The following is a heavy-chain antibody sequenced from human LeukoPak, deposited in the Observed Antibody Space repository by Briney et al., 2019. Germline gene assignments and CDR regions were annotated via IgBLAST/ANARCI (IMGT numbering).Heavy chain of an antibody. CDR1: GGSISSYY. D-gene: IGHD2-21*02. V-gene: IGHV4-59*04. CDR3: ARNVVVVTALGAFDI. CDR2: IYYSGST. J-gene: IGHJ3*02. Sequence: SETLSLTCTVSGGSISSYYWSWIRQPPGKGLEWIGYIYYSGSTYYNPSLKSRVTISVDTSKNQFSLKLSSVTAADTAVYYCARNVVVVTALGAFDIWGQGTMVTVSS.